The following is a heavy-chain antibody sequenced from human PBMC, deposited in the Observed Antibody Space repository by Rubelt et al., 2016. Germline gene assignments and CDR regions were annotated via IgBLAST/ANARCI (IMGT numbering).Heavy chain of an antibody. Sequence: GPGKGLEWVSSIGSKSEFIYYGDSVKGRFIVSRDNAKNSLYLRMNSLRVEDTAKFYCVSVQLLTGGDAFEIWGQGTMVTVSS. D-gene: IGHD3-10*01. V-gene: IGHV3-21*01. J-gene: IGHJ3*02. CDR3: VSVQLLTGGDAFEI. CDR2: IGSKSEFI.